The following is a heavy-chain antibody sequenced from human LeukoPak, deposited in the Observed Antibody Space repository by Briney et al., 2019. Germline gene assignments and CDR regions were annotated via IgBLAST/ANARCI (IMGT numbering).Heavy chain of an antibody. V-gene: IGHV1-2*02. D-gene: IGHD3-10*01. CDR3: ARGREIHGGSATNLDDY. CDR2: ISPRSGDT. J-gene: IGHJ4*02. Sequence: ASVKVSCKTSGYTFTDYDMHWVRQATGQGLGWMGWISPRSGDTSYAQKFQGRVTMTRDTSINTVDMDLSGLTSDDTAVFYCARGREIHGGSATNLDDYWGQGTLVTVSS. CDR1: GYTFTDYD.